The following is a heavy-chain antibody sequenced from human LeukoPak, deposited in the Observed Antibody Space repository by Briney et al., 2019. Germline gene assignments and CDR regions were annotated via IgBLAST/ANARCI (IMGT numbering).Heavy chain of an antibody. Sequence: SETLSLTCTVYDGSIGGNCWSWIRQPPGKGMEWIGYIYYSVTTNYSPSLKSRVTISVDVSKNQFSLKLNSVTAADTAVYYCARTRSSGTCDYWGQGTLVTVSS. D-gene: IGHD1-26*01. J-gene: IGHJ4*02. CDR2: IYYSVTT. V-gene: IGHV4-59*12. CDR1: DGSIGGNC. CDR3: ARTRSSGTCDY.